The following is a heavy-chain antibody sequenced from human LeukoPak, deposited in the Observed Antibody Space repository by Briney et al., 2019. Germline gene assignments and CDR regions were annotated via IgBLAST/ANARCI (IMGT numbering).Heavy chain of an antibody. J-gene: IGHJ3*02. CDR3: AREWYDILTGYPDAFDI. CDR2: ISAYNGNT. Sequence: ASVNVSCLASGYTFTSYGISWVRQAPAQGLEWMGWISAYNGNTNYAQKLQGRVTMTTDTSPSTAYMELRSLRSDDTAVYYCAREWYDILTGYPDAFDIWGQGTMVTVSS. CDR1: GYTFTSYG. D-gene: IGHD3-9*01. V-gene: IGHV1-18*01.